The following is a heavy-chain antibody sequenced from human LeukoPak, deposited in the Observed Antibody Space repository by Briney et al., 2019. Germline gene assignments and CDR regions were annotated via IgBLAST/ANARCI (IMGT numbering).Heavy chain of an antibody. J-gene: IGHJ4*02. V-gene: IGHV5-51*01. CDR1: GYSFTSYW. Sequence: GESLQISCKGSGYSFTSYWIGWVRQMPGKGLEWMGIIYPGDSDTRYSPSFQGQVTISADKSISTAYLQWSSLKASDTAMYYCARVSSSSTQHFDYWGQGTLVTVSA. D-gene: IGHD6-6*01. CDR3: ARVSSSSTQHFDY. CDR2: IYPGDSDT.